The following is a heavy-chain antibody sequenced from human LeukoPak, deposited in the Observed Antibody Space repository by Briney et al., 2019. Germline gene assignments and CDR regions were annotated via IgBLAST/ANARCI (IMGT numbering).Heavy chain of an antibody. D-gene: IGHD3-22*01. CDR1: GFTLSSYW. CDR2: IKSDGRT. J-gene: IGHJ1*01. V-gene: IGHV3-74*01. CDR3: ARAPSEIGGYYPEYFRH. Sequence: GGSLRLSCAASGFTLSSYWVHWVRQAPGKGLVWVSRIKSDGRTNYSDSAEGRFTISRDNANNTVSLQMNSLRAEDTGVYYCARAPSEIGGYYPEYFRHWGQGTLVIVSS.